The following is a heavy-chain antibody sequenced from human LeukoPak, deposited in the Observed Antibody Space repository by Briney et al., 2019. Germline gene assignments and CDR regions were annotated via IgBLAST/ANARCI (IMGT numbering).Heavy chain of an antibody. J-gene: IGHJ4*02. CDR3: AKAARSTVASAGDY. CDR1: GFTFGSHA. D-gene: IGHD1-1*01. Sequence: GGSLRLSCAASGFTFGSHAMSWVRRAPGKGLEWVSAISGSGGSTYYADSVTGRFTISRDNSKNTVSLQLNSLRVEDTAVYYCAKAARSTVASAGDYWGQGTLASVSS. CDR2: ISGSGGST. V-gene: IGHV3-23*01.